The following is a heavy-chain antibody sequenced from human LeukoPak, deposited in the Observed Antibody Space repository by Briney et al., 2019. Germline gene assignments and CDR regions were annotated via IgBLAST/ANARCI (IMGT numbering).Heavy chain of an antibody. CDR2: VYNTGNT. CDR1: GDSISSSDYY. Sequence: SETLSLTCTISGDSISSSDYYWSWIRQPAGKGLEWIGRVYNTGNTMYNPSLKSRVTMSIDTSKNQFSLKLSSVTAADTAVYYCARALSQQLYYFDYWGQGTLVTVSS. V-gene: IGHV4-61*02. D-gene: IGHD6-13*01. CDR3: ARALSQQLYYFDY. J-gene: IGHJ4*02.